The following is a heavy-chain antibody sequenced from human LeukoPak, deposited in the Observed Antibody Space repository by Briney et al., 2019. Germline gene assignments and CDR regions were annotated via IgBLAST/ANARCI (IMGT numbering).Heavy chain of an antibody. V-gene: IGHV3-33*01. J-gene: IGHJ4*02. Sequence: GGSLRLSCAASGFTFSSYGMHRVRQAPGKGLEWVAVIWYDGSNKYYADSVKGRFTISRDNSKNTLYLQMNSLRAEDTVVYYCARPASGGWYYFDYWGQGTLVTVSS. CDR2: IWYDGSNK. CDR3: ARPASGGWYYFDY. D-gene: IGHD6-19*01. CDR1: GFTFSSYG.